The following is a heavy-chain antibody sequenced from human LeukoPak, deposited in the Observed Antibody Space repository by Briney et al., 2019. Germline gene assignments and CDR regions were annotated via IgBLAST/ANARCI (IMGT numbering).Heavy chain of an antibody. CDR3: ARVSGRLERQSDLDY. D-gene: IGHD1-1*01. J-gene: IGHJ4*02. CDR2: ISGDSTFI. V-gene: IGHV3-21*01. Sequence: PGGSLRLSCAPSRFTFASDSMKWVPQAPGKGLERVSSISGDSTFIYNAGSVKGRFTISRDNAQASLYLLMISLRADDTAVYYCARVSGRLERQSDLDYWAQGTLVIVSS. CDR1: RFTFASDS.